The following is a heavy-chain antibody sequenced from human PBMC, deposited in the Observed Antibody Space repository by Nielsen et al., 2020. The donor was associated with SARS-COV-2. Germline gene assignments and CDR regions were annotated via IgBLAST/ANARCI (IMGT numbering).Heavy chain of an antibody. CDR2: IYSDGSA. CDR3: ARDNWGRMDV. D-gene: IGHD7-27*01. Sequence: GESLKISCAASGFTVSSNYMSWVRQAAGKGLEWVSVIYSDGSASYADSVKGRFTISRDNFKNMLFLQMNSLGAEDTAVYYCARDNWGRMDVWGQGTTVTVSS. J-gene: IGHJ6*02. V-gene: IGHV3-66*01. CDR1: GFTVSSNY.